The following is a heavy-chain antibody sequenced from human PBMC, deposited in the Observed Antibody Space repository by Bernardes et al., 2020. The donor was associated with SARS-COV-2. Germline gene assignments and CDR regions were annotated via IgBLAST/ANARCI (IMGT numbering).Heavy chain of an antibody. D-gene: IGHD2-15*01. V-gene: IGHV1-18*04. CDR2: ISAHTGNT. Sequence: ASVKVSCKASGYSFSNYDINWVRQAPGLGLEWMGWISAHTGNTVYAQKFQGRVTMTKETSTSTAYMELRSLRSDDTALYYCARLGDSGGSSYFHFDFWGQGALVNVSS. CDR3: ARLGDSGGSSYFHFDF. J-gene: IGHJ4*02. CDR1: GYSFSNYD.